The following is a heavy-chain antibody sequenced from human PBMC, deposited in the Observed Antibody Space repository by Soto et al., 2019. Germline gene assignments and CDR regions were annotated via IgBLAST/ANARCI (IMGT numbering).Heavy chain of an antibody. V-gene: IGHV4-34*01. CDR1: GGSFSGYD. D-gene: IGHD6-6*01. CDR3: ARAARRPFDY. CDR2: INHSGST. Sequence: QVQLQQWGAGLLKPSETLSLTCAVYGGSFSGYDWSWIRQPPGKGLEWIGEINHSGSTNYNPSLKSRVTISVDTSKNQFSLKLSSVTAADTAVYYCARAARRPFDYWGQGTLVTVSS. J-gene: IGHJ4*02.